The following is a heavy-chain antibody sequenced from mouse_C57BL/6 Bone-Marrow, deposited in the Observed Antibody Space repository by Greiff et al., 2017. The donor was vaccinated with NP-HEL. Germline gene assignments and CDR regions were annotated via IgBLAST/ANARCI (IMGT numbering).Heavy chain of an antibody. CDR1: GFTFSSYA. D-gene: IGHD1-1*02. Sequence: EVMLVESGGGLVKPGGSLKLSCAASGFTFSSYAMSWVRQTPEKRLEWVATISDGGSYTYYPDNVKGRFTISRDNAKNNLYLQMSHLKSEDTAMYYCARGDGGPWLWGQGTLVTVSA. CDR2: ISDGGSYT. CDR3: ARGDGGPWL. J-gene: IGHJ3*01. V-gene: IGHV5-4*03.